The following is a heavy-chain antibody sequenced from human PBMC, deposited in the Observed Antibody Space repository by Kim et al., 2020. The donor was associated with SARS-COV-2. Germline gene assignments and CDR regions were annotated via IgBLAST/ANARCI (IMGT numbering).Heavy chain of an antibody. CDR1: GGSITSGIYF. D-gene: IGHD3-10*01. J-gene: IGHJ4*02. CDR2: ISVSGTT. V-gene: IGHV4-61*02. Sequence: SETLSLTCTVSGGSITSGIYFWSWIRQPDGKGLEWIGRISVSGTTTYNPSLKSRFTISIDTSKNQFSLKLISATAADTAIYYCARADNDLGPHWGQGTRVTVSS. CDR3: ARADNDLGPH.